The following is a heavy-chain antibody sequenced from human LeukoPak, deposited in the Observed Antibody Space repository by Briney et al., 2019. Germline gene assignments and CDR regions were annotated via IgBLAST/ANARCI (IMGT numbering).Heavy chain of an antibody. D-gene: IGHD6-6*01. CDR1: GGSISSGGYY. V-gene: IGHV4-31*03. CDR2: IYYSGST. J-gene: IGHJ5*02. Sequence: PSETLSLTCTVSGGSISSGGYYWSWIRQHPGKGLEWIGYIYYSGSTYYNPSLKSRVTISVDTSKNQFSLKLSSVTAADTAVYYCARDESSSSNWFDPWGQGPRSPSPQ. CDR3: ARDESSSSNWFDP.